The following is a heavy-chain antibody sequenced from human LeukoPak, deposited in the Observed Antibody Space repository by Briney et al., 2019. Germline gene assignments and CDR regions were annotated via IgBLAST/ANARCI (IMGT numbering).Heavy chain of an antibody. CDR3: AKDLRGAYYDSSGYPIYYYYGMDV. J-gene: IGHJ6*02. D-gene: IGHD3-22*01. V-gene: IGHV3-30*18. CDR2: ISYDGSNK. CDR1: GFTFSSYG. Sequence: PGGSLRLSCAASGFTFSSYGMHWVRQAPGKGLEWVAVISYDGSNKYYADSVKGRFTISRDNSKNTLYLQMNSLRAEDTAVYYCAKDLRGAYYDSSGYPIYYYYGMDVWGQGTTVTVSS.